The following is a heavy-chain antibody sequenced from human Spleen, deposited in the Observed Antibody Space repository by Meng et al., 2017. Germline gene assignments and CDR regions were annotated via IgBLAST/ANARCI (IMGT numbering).Heavy chain of an antibody. Sequence: QVQLQESGPGLVEPSQTLSLTCTVSGGSMSSGNYYWSWIRQPPGKGLEWIGYIHHSGSAYYNPSLKSRVSISVDTSKNQFSLNLNSMTAADTAVYYCARDHSESSGYNFDSWGQGTLVTVSS. V-gene: IGHV4-30-4*01. CDR3: ARDHSESSGYNFDS. D-gene: IGHD3-22*01. CDR1: GGSMSSGNYY. J-gene: IGHJ4*02. CDR2: IHHSGSA.